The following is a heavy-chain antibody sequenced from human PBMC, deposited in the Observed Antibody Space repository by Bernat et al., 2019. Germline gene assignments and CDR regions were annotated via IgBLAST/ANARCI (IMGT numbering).Heavy chain of an antibody. Sequence: QLQLQESGPGLVKPSETLSLTCSVSGGSISSVNYYWVWIRQPPGKGLEWIGSIYYSGSTYYNPSLKSRVTISVDTSKNQFSLKLSSVTAADTAVYYCARLGLAARGNRYFDYWGQGTLVTVSS. CDR1: GGSISSVNYY. V-gene: IGHV4-39*01. J-gene: IGHJ4*02. CDR3: ARLGLAARGNRYFDY. CDR2: IYYSGST. D-gene: IGHD6-13*01.